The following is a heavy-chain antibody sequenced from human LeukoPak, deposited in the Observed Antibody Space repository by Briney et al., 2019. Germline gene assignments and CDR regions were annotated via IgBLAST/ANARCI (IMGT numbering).Heavy chain of an antibody. Sequence: PSETLSLTCTVSGGSISSGSYYWSWIRQPAGKGLEWIGRIYTSGSTNYNPSLKSRVTISVDTSKNQFSLKLSSVTAADTAVYYCAREQQQLIDYYYYYYMDVWGKGTTVTISS. J-gene: IGHJ6*03. CDR2: IYTSGST. V-gene: IGHV4-61*02. CDR1: GGSISSGSYY. D-gene: IGHD6-13*01. CDR3: AREQQQLIDYYYYYYMDV.